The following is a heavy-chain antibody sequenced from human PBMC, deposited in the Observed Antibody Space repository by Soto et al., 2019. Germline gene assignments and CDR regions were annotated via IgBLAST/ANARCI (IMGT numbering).Heavy chain of an antibody. J-gene: IGHJ4*02. CDR2: IDPSDSQT. CDR1: GDSFAGYW. D-gene: IGHD3-22*01. Sequence: GEFLTFSFTGAGDSFAGYWITWVRQKPGKGLEWMGRIDPSDSQTYYSPSFRGHVTISVTKSITTVFLQWSSLRASDTAMYYCARQIYDSDTGPNFQYYFDSWGQGTPVTVPS. CDR3: ARQIYDSDTGPNFQYYFDS. V-gene: IGHV5-10-1*01.